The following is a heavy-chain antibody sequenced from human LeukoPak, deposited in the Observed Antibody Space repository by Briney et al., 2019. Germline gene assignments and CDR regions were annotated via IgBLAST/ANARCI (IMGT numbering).Heavy chain of an antibody. D-gene: IGHD3-3*02. V-gene: IGHV3-74*01. CDR1: GFTFSSYW. CDR2: INSDGSTT. CDR3: ARSALDY. J-gene: IGHJ4*02. Sequence: GGSLRLSCAASGFTFSSYWLHWVRQAPGKGLVWVSLINSDGSTTSYADSVKGRFTISRDNAKNTLYLQMNSLRVEDTAVYYCARSALDYWGQGTLVTVSS.